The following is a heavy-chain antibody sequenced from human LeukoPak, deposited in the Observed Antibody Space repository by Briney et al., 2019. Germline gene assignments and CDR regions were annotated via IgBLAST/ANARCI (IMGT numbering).Heavy chain of an antibody. CDR2: ISAYNGNT. Sequence: ASVKVSCKASGYTFTSYGISWVRQAPGQGLEWMGWISAYNGNTNYAQKLQGRITMTTDTSTSTAYMELRSLRSDDTAVYYCASPREGQLAANDAFDIWGQGTMVTVSS. CDR1: GYTFTSYG. V-gene: IGHV1-18*01. J-gene: IGHJ3*02. CDR3: ASPREGQLAANDAFDI. D-gene: IGHD6-6*01.